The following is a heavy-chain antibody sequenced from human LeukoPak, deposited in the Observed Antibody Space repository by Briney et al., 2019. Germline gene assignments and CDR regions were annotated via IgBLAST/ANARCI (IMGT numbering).Heavy chain of an antibody. D-gene: IGHD6-13*01. J-gene: IGHJ6*03. CDR3: ARGGSSIGRGYYYMDV. CDR1: GGSISSYY. CDR2: IYYSGST. Sequence: PSETLSLTCTVSGGSISSYYWSWIRQPPGKGLEWVGYIYYSGSTNYNPSLKSRVTISVDTSKNQFSLKLSSVTAADTAVYYCARGGSSIGRGYYYMDVWGKGTTVTISS. V-gene: IGHV4-59*01.